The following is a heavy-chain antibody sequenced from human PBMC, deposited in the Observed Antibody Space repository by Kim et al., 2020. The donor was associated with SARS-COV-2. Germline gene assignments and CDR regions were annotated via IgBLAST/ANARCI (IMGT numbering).Heavy chain of an antibody. Sequence: GGSLRLSCAASGFTFSSYAMSWVRQAPGKGLEWVSAISGSGGSTYYADSVKGRFTISRDNSKNTLYLQMNSLRAEDTAVYYCAKDHFGVRFLEWSHHTYYFDYWGQGTLVTVSS. V-gene: IGHV3-23*01. D-gene: IGHD3-3*01. CDR2: ISGSGGST. CDR3: AKDHFGVRFLEWSHHTYYFDY. CDR1: GFTFSSYA. J-gene: IGHJ4*02.